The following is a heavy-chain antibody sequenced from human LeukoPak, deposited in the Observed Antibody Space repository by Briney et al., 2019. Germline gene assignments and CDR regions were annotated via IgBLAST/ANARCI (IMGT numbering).Heavy chain of an antibody. CDR1: GYTFTSYY. D-gene: IGHD3-22*01. CDR2: INPSGGST. Sequence: GASVKVSXKASGYTFTSYYMHWVRQAPGQGLEWMGIINPSGGSTSYAQKFQGRVTMTRDTSTRQVYMELSSLGSEDTAVYYCARGKGWDYDSSGPNNWFDPWGQGTLVTVSS. V-gene: IGHV1-46*01. J-gene: IGHJ5*02. CDR3: ARGKGWDYDSSGPNNWFDP.